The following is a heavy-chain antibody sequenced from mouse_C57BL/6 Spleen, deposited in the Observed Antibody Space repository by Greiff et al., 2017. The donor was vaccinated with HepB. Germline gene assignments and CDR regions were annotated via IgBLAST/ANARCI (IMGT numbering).Heavy chain of an antibody. V-gene: IGHV1-52*01. D-gene: IGHD2-2*01. CDR1: GYTFTSYW. CDR2: IDPSDSET. CDR3: ARGIYYGYDRYFDV. J-gene: IGHJ2*01. Sequence: QVQLQQPGAELVRPGSSVKLSCKASGYTFTSYWMHWVKQRPIQGLEWIGNIDPSDSETHYNQKFKDKATLTVDKSSSTAYMQLSSLTSEDSAVYYCARGIYYGYDRYFDVWGQGTTLTVSS.